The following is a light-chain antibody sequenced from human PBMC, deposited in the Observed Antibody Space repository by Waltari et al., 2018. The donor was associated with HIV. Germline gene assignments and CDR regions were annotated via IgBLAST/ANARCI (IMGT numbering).Light chain of an antibody. V-gene: IGLV2-14*03. CDR1: SNDVGDYNH. J-gene: IGLJ1*01. CDR3: TAYKYSTRSYV. CDR2: YLT. Sequence: QSALTQPASVSGSPGQSITISCIGSSNDVGDYNHVAWYQQHPAKGPKLLIAYLTNRPPGVSNRFSCSKPGNTASLAISGLKAEDEADYFSTAYKYSTRSYVFGTGTKVPAL.